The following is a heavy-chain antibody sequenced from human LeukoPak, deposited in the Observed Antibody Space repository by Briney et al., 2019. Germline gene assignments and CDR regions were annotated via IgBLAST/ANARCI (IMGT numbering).Heavy chain of an antibody. V-gene: IGHV4-59*01. Sequence: SETLYLTCTVSGGSISSYYWSWIRQPPGKGLEWIGYIYYSGSTNYNPSLKSRVTISVDTSKNQFSLKLSSVTAADTAVYYCARGPIGGRSYFDYWGQGTLVTVSS. CDR1: GGSISSYY. J-gene: IGHJ4*02. CDR3: ARGPIGGRSYFDY. CDR2: IYYSGST. D-gene: IGHD3-10*01.